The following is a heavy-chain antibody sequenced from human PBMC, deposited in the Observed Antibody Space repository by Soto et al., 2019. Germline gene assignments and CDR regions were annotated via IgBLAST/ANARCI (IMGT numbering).Heavy chain of an antibody. CDR1: GYTFTSYG. Sequence: QVHLVQSGAEVKKPGASVKVSCKCSGYTFTSYGITWVRQAPGQGLEWMGWISAHNDNTDYAQKLQGRVTVTRDTSPSTAYMELRSLRSDDTAVYYCARGRYGDYWGQGALGSVSS. CDR3: ARGRYGDY. V-gene: IGHV1-18*01. J-gene: IGHJ4*02. CDR2: ISAHNDNT. D-gene: IGHD1-1*01.